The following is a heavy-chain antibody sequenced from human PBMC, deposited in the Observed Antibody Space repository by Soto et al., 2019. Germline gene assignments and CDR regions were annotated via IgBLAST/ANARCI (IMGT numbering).Heavy chain of an antibody. CDR3: TREGGGIAAAGAGNDAFDI. J-gene: IGHJ3*02. D-gene: IGHD6-13*01. V-gene: IGHV1-2*02. CDR1: GYNFTDYY. CDR2: INPTSGDA. Sequence: ASVKVSFKASGYNFTDYYILWVRQAPGQGLEWMGWINPTSGDAKYAQELQGRVTMTRDTSINTAYMELRWLRSEDTAVYYCTREGGGIAAAGAGNDAFDIWGQGTKVTVSS.